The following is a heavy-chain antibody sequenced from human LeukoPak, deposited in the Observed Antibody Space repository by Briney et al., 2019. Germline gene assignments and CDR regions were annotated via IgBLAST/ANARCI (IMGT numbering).Heavy chain of an antibody. CDR2: ISSVDDAT. CDR3: AREENHIVATSYYFDH. V-gene: IGHV3-23*01. Sequence: GGSLRLSCAASGFTFSYYAMSWVHQAPGKALEWVSVISSVDDATYYADSVEGRFTISRDNSRNTVYLQINSLRAEDTAVYYCAREENHIVATSYYFDHWGQGTLVTVSS. D-gene: IGHD5-12*01. CDR1: GFTFSYYA. J-gene: IGHJ4*02.